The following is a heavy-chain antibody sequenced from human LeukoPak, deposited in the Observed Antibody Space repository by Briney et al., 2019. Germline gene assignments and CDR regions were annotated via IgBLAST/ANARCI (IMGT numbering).Heavy chain of an antibody. CDR1: EFTFNTYD. CDR3: ANSRYDFWSGYFKRFDY. V-gene: IGHV3-23*01. J-gene: IGHJ4*02. Sequence: GGSLRLSCAASEFTFNTYDMNWVRQAPGKGLEWVSAISASGVNTYYADSVKGRFTISRDNSKNTLYLQMNSLRAEDTAVYYCANSRYDFWSGYFKRFDYWGQGTLVTVSS. CDR2: ISASGVNT. D-gene: IGHD3-3*01.